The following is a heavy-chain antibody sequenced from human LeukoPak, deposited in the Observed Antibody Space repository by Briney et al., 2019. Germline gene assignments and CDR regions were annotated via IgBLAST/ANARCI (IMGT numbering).Heavy chain of an antibody. CDR2: ISDSGGST. CDR3: AKDLMRVVAAVFDY. J-gene: IGHJ4*02. V-gene: IGHV3-23*01. Sequence: GGSLRLPCAASGFTFSSYAMSWVRQAPGKGLEWVSAISDSGGSTYYADSVKGRFTISRDNSKNTLYLQMNSLRAEDTAVYYCAKDLMRVVAAVFDYWGQGTLVTVSS. CDR1: GFTFSSYA. D-gene: IGHD2-15*01.